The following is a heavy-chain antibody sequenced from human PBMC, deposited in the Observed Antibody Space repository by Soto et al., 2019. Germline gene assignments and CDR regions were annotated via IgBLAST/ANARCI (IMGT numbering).Heavy chain of an antibody. Sequence: QLQLQESGPGLVKPSETLSITCTVSGGSISSSSYYWGWIRQPPGKGLERIGSIYYSGSTYYNPSLKGRVTISVDTSKNQFSLKLSSVTAADTAVYYCARRTYSSSLVNWFAPWGQGTLVTVSS. V-gene: IGHV4-39*01. D-gene: IGHD6-6*01. CDR2: IYYSGST. J-gene: IGHJ5*02. CDR3: ARRTYSSSLVNWFAP. CDR1: GGSISSSSYY.